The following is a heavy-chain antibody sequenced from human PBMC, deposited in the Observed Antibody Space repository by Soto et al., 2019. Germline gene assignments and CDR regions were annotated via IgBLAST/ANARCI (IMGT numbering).Heavy chain of an antibody. CDR2: IIPIFGTA. J-gene: IGHJ6*02. CDR1: GGTFSSYA. Sequence: QVPLVQSGAEVKKPGSSVKVSCKASGGTFSSYAISWVRQAPGQGLEWMGGIIPIFGTANYAQKFQGRVTITADESTSTAYMELSSLRSDDTAVYYCARAGVTPLYYYGMDVWGQGTTVTVSS. CDR3: ARAGVTPLYYYGMDV. V-gene: IGHV1-69*01. D-gene: IGHD3-10*01.